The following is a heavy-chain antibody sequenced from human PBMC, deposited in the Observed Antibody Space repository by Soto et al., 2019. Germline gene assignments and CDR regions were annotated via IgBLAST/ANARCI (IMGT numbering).Heavy chain of an antibody. V-gene: IGHV3-33*01. CDR2: IWYDGSNK. J-gene: IGHJ6*02. Sequence: QVHLGESGGGVVQPGRSVRLSCAASGFTFSRYCMHWVRQAPGKGLEWVEVIWYDGSNKYYAESVKGRFTISRDNSKNTLYLQMNSRRAEDRAVYYCGRDLSSRNYYYYYGMDVWGQGTTVTVS. CDR1: GFTFSRYC. CDR3: GRDLSSRNYYYYYGMDV.